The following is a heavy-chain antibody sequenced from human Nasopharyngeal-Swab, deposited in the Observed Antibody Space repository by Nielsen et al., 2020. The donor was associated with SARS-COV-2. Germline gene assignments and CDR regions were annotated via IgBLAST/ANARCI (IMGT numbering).Heavy chain of an antibody. V-gene: IGHV3-20*04. CDR1: GFTFSSYW. CDR2: ISWNSGSI. CDR3: AGGVITPFDY. D-gene: IGHD3-3*01. J-gene: IGHJ4*02. Sequence: GESLKISCAASGFTFSSYWMSWVRQAPGKGLEWVSGISWNSGSIGYADSVKGRFTISRDNAKNSLYLQMNSLRAEDTALYYCAGGVITPFDYWGQGTLVTVSS.